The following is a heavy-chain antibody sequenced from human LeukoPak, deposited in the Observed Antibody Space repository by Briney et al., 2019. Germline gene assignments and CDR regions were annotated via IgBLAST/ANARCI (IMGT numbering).Heavy chain of an antibody. Sequence: PSETLSLTCAVYGGSFSGYYWSWIRQPPGKGLEWIVEINHSGRTNYNPSLKSRVTISVDTSKNQFSLKLSSVTAADTAVYYCARNRGYSSSSNNWFDPCGQGTLVTVSS. D-gene: IGHD6-6*01. CDR1: GGSFSGYY. CDR2: INHSGRT. J-gene: IGHJ5*02. V-gene: IGHV4-34*01. CDR3: ARNRGYSSSSNNWFDP.